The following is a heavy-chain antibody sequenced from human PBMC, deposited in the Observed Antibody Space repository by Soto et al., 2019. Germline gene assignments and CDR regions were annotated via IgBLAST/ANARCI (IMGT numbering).Heavy chain of an antibody. J-gene: IGHJ5*02. CDR1: GGSFSGYY. V-gene: IGHV4-34*01. D-gene: IGHD3-22*01. CDR3: ARGPITTNPRFDP. CDR2: INHSGST. Sequence: KTSETLSLTCAVYGGSFSGYYCSFIRHPPGKGLEWIGEINHSGSTNYNPSLKSRVTISVDTSKNQFSLKLSSVTAADTAVYYCARGPITTNPRFDPWGQGTLVTVSS.